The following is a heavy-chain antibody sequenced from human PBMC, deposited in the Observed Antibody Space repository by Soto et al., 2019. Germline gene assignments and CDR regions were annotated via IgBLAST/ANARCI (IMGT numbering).Heavy chain of an antibody. V-gene: IGHV3-33*01. D-gene: IGHD1-7*01. Sequence: GGSLRLSCAASGFTFSSYGMHWVRQAPGKGLEWVAVIWYDGSNKYYADSVKGRFTISRDNSKNTLYLQMNSLRAEDTAVYYCARAAGTQNYYYYYGMDVWGQGTTVTVSS. CDR1: GFTFSSYG. CDR3: ARAAGTQNYYYYYGMDV. CDR2: IWYDGSNK. J-gene: IGHJ6*02.